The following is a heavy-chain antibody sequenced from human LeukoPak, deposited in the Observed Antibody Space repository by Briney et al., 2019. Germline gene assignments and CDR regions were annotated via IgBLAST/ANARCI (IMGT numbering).Heavy chain of an antibody. D-gene: IGHD1-26*01. CDR1: GASISSGNSY. Sequence: PSQTLSLTCTVSGASISSGNSYWSWIRQPPGKGLEWIGYIYYSGSANYNPSLKSRVTISVDTSKNQFSLKLSSVTAADTAVYYCARDGALDYWGQGTLVTVSS. CDR2: IYYSGSA. J-gene: IGHJ4*02. CDR3: ARDGALDY. V-gene: IGHV4-61*01.